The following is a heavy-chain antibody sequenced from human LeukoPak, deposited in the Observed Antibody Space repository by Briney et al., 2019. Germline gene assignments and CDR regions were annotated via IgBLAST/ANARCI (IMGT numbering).Heavy chain of an antibody. CDR3: ARSGLDTDYYYYMDV. V-gene: IGHV3-7*01. Sequence: PGGSLRLSCAASGLTFSTSWMTWVRQAPGKGLEWVANINGDGSLNGHVASVKGRFTISRDNAKNSVYLQMISLRDEDTAVYYCARSGLDTDYYYYMDVWGKGTTVTVSS. D-gene: IGHD5-18*01. CDR2: INGDGSLN. CDR1: GLTFSTSW. J-gene: IGHJ6*03.